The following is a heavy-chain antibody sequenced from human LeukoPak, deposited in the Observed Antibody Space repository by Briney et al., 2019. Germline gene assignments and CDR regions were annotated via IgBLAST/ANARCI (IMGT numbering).Heavy chain of an antibody. CDR3: ARHFKGGDSWWFDP. Sequence: PSETLSLTCTVSGGSISSSSYYWGWIRQPPGKGLEWIGSIYYSGSTYYNPSLKSRVTISVDTSKNQFSLKLSSVTAADTAVYYCARHFKGGDSWWFDPWGQGTLVTVSS. V-gene: IGHV4-39*01. CDR2: IYYSGST. D-gene: IGHD3-10*01. CDR1: GGSISSSSYY. J-gene: IGHJ5*02.